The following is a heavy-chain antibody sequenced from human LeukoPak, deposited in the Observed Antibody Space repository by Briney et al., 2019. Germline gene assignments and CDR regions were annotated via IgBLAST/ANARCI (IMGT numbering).Heavy chain of an antibody. D-gene: IGHD3-3*01. V-gene: IGHV3-23*01. CDR1: VFTFSSYA. CDR3: AKSIWSGYSSFDY. CDR2: ISGSGGST. Sequence: GGSLRLSCAASVFTFSSYAMSWVRQAPGKGLEWVSVISGSGGSTYYADSVKGRFTISRDNSRNTLYLQMNSLRAEDTAVYYCAKSIWSGYSSFDYWGQGTQVTVSS. J-gene: IGHJ4*02.